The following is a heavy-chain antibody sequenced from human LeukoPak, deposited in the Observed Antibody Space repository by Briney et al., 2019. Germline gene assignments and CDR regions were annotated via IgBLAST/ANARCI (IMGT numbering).Heavy chain of an antibody. J-gene: IGHJ4*02. CDR3: ARDLIVGATGGY. CDR1: GYTLTELS. D-gene: IGHD1-26*01. Sequence: ASVKVSCKVSGYTLTELSMHWVRQAPGQGLEWMGIINPSGGSTSYAQKFQGRVTMTRDTSTSTVYMELSSLRSEDTAVYYCARDLIVGATGGYWGQGTLVTVSS. CDR2: INPSGGST. V-gene: IGHV1-46*01.